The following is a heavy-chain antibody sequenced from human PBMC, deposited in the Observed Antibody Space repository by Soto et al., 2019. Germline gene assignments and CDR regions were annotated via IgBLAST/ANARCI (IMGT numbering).Heavy chain of an antibody. V-gene: IGHV1-3*02. D-gene: IGHD2-21*02. CDR2: SNAGNGNT. CDR1: GYTFTSYA. Sequence: GASVKVSCKASGYTFTSYAMHWVRQAPGQRLEWMGWSNAGNGNTKYSQEFQGRVTITRDTSASTAYMELSSLRSEDKAVYYYARGGRVTAKGNSYYYGMDVWGQGTTVTVSS. J-gene: IGHJ6*02. CDR3: ARGGRVTAKGNSYYYGMDV.